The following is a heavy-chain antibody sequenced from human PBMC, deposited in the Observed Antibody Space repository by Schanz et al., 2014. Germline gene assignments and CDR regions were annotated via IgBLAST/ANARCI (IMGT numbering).Heavy chain of an antibody. CDR1: GFTFSDYY. D-gene: IGHD3-3*01. V-gene: IGHV3-11*05. CDR3: ARFLARYQYYGVDV. CDR2: ISGSSIHK. Sequence: QVYLVESGGDLVKPGGSLRLSCAASGFTFSDYYMAWIRQAPGKGLEWVSHISGSSIHKNYADSVKGRFSISRDNGETSVYLQINSLRVEDTAVYYCARFLARYQYYGVDVWGKGTPVTVSS. J-gene: IGHJ6*04.